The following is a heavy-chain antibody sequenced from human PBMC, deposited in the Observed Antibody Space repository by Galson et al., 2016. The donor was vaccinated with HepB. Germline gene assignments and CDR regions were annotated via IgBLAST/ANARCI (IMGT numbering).Heavy chain of an antibody. CDR2: ISGSADSK. D-gene: IGHD2-2*01. Sequence: SLRLSCAASGFSLYGYGMSWVRQAPGKGLEWVSGISGSADSKYSADSVKGRFTISRDNSRNTVYLDMNSLRAEDTAVYYCARSADCTGSSCYDVVGGYFYNHMDAWGTGTTVTVS. V-gene: IGHV3-23*01. CDR3: ARSADCTGSSCYDVVGGYFYNHMDA. CDR1: GFSLYGYG. J-gene: IGHJ6*03.